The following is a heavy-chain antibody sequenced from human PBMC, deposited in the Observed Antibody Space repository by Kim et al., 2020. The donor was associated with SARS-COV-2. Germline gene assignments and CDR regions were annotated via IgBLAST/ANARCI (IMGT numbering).Heavy chain of an antibody. Sequence: VEPVQGRCTIAIDNSKNTLYLQRNSLRAEDTAVYYCARVGGGSYWAAFDIWGQGTMVTVSS. D-gene: IGHD1-26*01. J-gene: IGHJ3*02. V-gene: IGHV3-30*01. CDR3: ARVGGGSYWAAFDI.